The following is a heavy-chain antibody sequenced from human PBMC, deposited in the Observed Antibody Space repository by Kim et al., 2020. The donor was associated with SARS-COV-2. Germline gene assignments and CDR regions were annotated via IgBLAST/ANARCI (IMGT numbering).Heavy chain of an antibody. Sequence: ASVKVSCKASGYTFTSYAMHWVRQAPGQRLEWMGWINAGNGNTKYSQKFQGRVTITRDTSASTAYMELSSLRSEDTAVYYCARVMLAYSSGWYYYDYWGQGTLVTVSS. D-gene: IGHD6-19*01. V-gene: IGHV1-3*01. J-gene: IGHJ4*02. CDR2: INAGNGNT. CDR3: ARVMLAYSSGWYYYDY. CDR1: GYTFTSYA.